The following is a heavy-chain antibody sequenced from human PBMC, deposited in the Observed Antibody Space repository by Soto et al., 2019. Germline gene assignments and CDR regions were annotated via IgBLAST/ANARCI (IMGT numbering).Heavy chain of an antibody. CDR2: IDPSDSYT. V-gene: IGHV5-10-1*01. J-gene: IGHJ6*02. CDR1: GYSFTSYW. Sequence: RGESLKISCKGSGYSFTSYWISWVRQMPGKGLEWMGRIDPSDSYTNYSPSFQGHVTISADKSISTAYLQWSSLKASDTAMYYCARHGNPYYYDSSGHAPDGYYGMDVWGQGTTVTVSS. D-gene: IGHD3-22*01. CDR3: ARHGNPYYYDSSGHAPDGYYGMDV.